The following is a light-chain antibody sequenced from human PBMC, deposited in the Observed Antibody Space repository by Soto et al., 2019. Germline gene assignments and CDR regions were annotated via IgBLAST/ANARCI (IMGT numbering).Light chain of an antibody. J-gene: IGKJ2*01. Sequence: DIQMTQSPSSLSASVGDRVTITCRASQGISSYLAWYQQKPGKAPGLLIYSTSNLQTGVPSRFGGTGSGTDFTLTIRSLQPEDLGSYYCQQSYSTPYTFGQGTKLEI. CDR3: QQSYSTPYT. CDR2: STS. V-gene: IGKV1-39*01. CDR1: QGISSY.